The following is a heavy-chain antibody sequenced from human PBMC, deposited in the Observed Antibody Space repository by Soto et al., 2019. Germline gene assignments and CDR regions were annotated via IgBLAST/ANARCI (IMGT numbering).Heavy chain of an antibody. V-gene: IGHV4-31*03. CDR1: GGSISSCGYY. J-gene: IGHJ4*02. D-gene: IGHD6-13*01. CDR2: IYYSGST. CDR3: ARVMQQLATPDY. Sequence: PSETLSLTCTVSGGSISSCGYYWSWIRQHPGKGLEWIGYIYYSGSTYYNPSLKSRVTISVDTSKNQFSLKLSSVTAADTAVYYCARVMQQLATPDYWGQGTLVTVSS.